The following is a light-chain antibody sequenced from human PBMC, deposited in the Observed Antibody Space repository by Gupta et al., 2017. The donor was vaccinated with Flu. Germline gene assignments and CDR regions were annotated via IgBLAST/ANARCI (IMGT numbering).Light chain of an antibody. CDR1: QSISSY. V-gene: IGKV1-39*01. Sequence: DIQMTQSPSSLSASVGDRVTLTCRASQSISSYLNWYQQKPGKAPKLLIYAAASLQSVVPSRFSGSGWGAVFILTISSLQPEDFAAYYCQRSYSTPMYSFGQGTKLEIK. CDR3: QRSYSTPMYS. CDR2: AAA. J-gene: IGKJ2*03.